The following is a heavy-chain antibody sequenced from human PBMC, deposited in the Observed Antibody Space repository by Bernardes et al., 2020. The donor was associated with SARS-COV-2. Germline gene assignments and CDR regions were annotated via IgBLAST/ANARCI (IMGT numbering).Heavy chain of an antibody. V-gene: IGHV3-30*03. CDR3: SRGAVAGDHAFGV. CDR1: GFSLRRFG. J-gene: IGHJ3*01. D-gene: IGHD6-19*01. CDR2: ISYEGSIQ. Sequence: GGSLRLSCVGSGFSLRRFGMPWVRPAPGKWLEWVTFISYEGSIQYYAESVKGRFTISRDTSKNSLYLQMDSLRPDDTAVYFCSRGAVAGDHAFGVWGQGTVVTVSS.